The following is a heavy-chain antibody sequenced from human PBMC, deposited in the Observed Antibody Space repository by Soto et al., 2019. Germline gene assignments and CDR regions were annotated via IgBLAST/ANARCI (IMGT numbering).Heavy chain of an antibody. CDR1: GFSFSSYA. Sequence: EVQLLESGGGLVQPGGSLRLSCAASGFSFSSYAMNWFRQAPGKGLEWVSVISGSGDSTYYADSVKGRFTISRDNSKNTRYLQMISLRAEDTAVYYCARRSSGLYFDYWGQGTLVIVSS. CDR3: ARRSSGLYFDY. CDR2: ISGSGDST. J-gene: IGHJ4*02. D-gene: IGHD6-19*01. V-gene: IGHV3-23*01.